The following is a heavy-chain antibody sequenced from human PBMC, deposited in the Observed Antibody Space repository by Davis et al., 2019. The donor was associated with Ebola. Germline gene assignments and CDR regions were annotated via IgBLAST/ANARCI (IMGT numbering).Heavy chain of an antibody. J-gene: IGHJ6*02. D-gene: IGHD3-3*01. Sequence: GESLKISCAASGFTFRSYAMSWVRQAPGKGLEWVSAISGSGGSTYYADSVKGRFTISRDNSKNTLYLQMNSLRAEDTAVYYCAKAYDFWSGYSPNYYYYYGMDVWGQGTTVTVSS. CDR3: AKAYDFWSGYSPNYYYYYGMDV. CDR2: ISGSGGST. CDR1: GFTFRSYA. V-gene: IGHV3-23*01.